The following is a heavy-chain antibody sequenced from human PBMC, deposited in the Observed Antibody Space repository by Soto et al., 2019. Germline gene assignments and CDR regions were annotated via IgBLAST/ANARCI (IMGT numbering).Heavy chain of an antibody. CDR2: IIPIFGTA. J-gene: IGHJ4*02. CDR3: AREYYYDSSGYSPPFDY. Sequence: GASVKVSCKASGGTFSSYAISWVRQAPGQGLEWMGGIIPIFGTANYAQKFQGRVTITADESTSTAYMELSSLRSEDTAVYYCAREYYYDSSGYSPPFDYWGQGTLVTVSS. D-gene: IGHD3-22*01. CDR1: GGTFSSYA. V-gene: IGHV1-69*13.